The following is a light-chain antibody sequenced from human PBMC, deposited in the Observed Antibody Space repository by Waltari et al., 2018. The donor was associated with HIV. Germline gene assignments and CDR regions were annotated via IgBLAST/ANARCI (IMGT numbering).Light chain of an antibody. CDR1: ETISNNF. Sequence: TVLTQSPGTVSLTPGERVTTSCRTSETISNNFLGWYQSKSGQALRLLFYGSSTRAPGIPDRFSATGSDTGSETEFTLIINRLEPEDFATYYCLLYGDSPRWTFGPGTKV. CDR2: GSS. CDR3: LLYGDSPRWT. V-gene: IGKV3-20*01. J-gene: IGKJ1*01.